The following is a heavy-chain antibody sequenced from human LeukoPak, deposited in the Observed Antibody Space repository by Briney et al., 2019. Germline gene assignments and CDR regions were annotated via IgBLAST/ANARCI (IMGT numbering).Heavy chain of an antibody. D-gene: IGHD3-10*01. J-gene: IGHJ4*02. CDR2: ISGSGDRT. Sequence: GGSLRLSCAASGFTFVSNAMSWVRQAPGKGLEWVSAISGSGDRTHYADSVKGRFTVSRDTSKSTLFLQMNSLRAEDTAVYYCAKLLRGVVVPYFDYWGQRTLVTVSS. V-gene: IGHV3-23*01. CDR3: AKLLRGVVVPYFDY. CDR1: GFTFVSNA.